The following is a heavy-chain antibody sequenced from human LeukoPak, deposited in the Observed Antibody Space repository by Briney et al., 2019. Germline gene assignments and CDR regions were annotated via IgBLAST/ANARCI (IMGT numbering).Heavy chain of an antibody. V-gene: IGHV1-2*02. CDR3: AREGGGSYYYDSSGCFDY. J-gene: IGHJ4*02. Sequence: ASVKVSCKASGYTFTSYYMHWVRQAPGQGLEWMGWINPNSGGTNYAQKFQGRVTMTRDTSISTAYMELSRLRSDDTAVYYCAREGGGSYYYDSSGCFDYWGQGTLVTVSS. D-gene: IGHD3-22*01. CDR2: INPNSGGT. CDR1: GYTFTSYY.